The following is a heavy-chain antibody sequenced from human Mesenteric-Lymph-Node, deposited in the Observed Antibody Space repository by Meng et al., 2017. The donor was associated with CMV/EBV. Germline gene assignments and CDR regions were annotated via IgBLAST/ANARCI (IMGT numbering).Heavy chain of an antibody. Sequence: CATAGFTFSNYGMHWVRQAPGKGLEWVAVIWYDGTNKYYADSVKGRFTISRDNSKDTLYLQMNSLRAEDTAVYFCVKDGGNTHWYFDLWGRGTLVTVSS. V-gene: IGHV3-33*06. CDR2: IWYDGTNK. D-gene: IGHD3-16*01. J-gene: IGHJ2*01. CDR3: VKDGGNTHWYFDL. CDR1: GFTFSNYG.